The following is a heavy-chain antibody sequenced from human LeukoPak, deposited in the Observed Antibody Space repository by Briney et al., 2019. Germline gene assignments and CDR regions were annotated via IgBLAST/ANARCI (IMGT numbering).Heavy chain of an antibody. V-gene: IGHV4-59*01. D-gene: IGHD6-13*01. J-gene: IGHJ4*02. Sequence: SETLSLTCTVSGGPIRSYYWSWMRQPPGKGLEWIGNIHYSESTNFNPSLKSRVAISVDTSKNQFSLNMRSVTAADTAVYYCARRRVGAAAATFDYWGQGTLVTVSS. CDR3: ARRRVGAAAATFDY. CDR2: IHYSEST. CDR1: GGPIRSYY.